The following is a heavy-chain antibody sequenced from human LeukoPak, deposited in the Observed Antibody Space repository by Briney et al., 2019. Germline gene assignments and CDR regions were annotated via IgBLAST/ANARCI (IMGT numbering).Heavy chain of an antibody. D-gene: IGHD3-16*01. CDR2: IIPIFGTA. Sequence: SVKVSCKASGGTFSSYAISWVRQAPGQGLEWMGGIIPIFGTANYAQKFQGRVTITADESTSTAYMELSSLRSEDTALYHCARKGVGGELGGFDYWGQGTLVTVSS. CDR3: ARKGVGGELGGFDY. CDR1: GGTFSSYA. J-gene: IGHJ4*02. V-gene: IGHV1-69*13.